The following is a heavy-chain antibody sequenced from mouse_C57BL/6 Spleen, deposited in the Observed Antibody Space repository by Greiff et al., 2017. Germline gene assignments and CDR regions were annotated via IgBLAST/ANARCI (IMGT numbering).Heavy chain of an antibody. CDR1: GYTFTDHT. Sequence: VQRVESDAELVKPGASVKISCKVSGYTFTDHTIHWMKQRPEQGLEWIGYIYPRDGSTKYNEKFKGKATLTADKSSSTAYMQLNSLTSEDSAVYFCAREIDYYGSSYVPFAYWGQGTLVTVSA. J-gene: IGHJ3*01. D-gene: IGHD1-1*01. V-gene: IGHV1-78*01. CDR2: IYPRDGST. CDR3: AREIDYYGSSYVPFAY.